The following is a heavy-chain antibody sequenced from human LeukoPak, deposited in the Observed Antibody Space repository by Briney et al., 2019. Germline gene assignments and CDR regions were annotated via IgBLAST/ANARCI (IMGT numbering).Heavy chain of an antibody. V-gene: IGHV1-69*13. Sequence: ASVKVSCKASGGTFSNYGVSWVRQAPGQGLEWMGGIIPIFGTADYAQKFQGRVTITADEFTSTAYMELSRLRSEDTAVYYCARPRSSNSGYYYYYMDVWGKGTTVTVSS. CDR3: ARPRSSNSGYYYYYMDV. CDR2: IIPIFGTA. D-gene: IGHD4-11*01. J-gene: IGHJ6*03. CDR1: GGTFSNYG.